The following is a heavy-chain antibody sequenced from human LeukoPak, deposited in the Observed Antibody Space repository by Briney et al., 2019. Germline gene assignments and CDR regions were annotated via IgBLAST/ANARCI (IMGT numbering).Heavy chain of an antibody. CDR1: GFTFGDYA. J-gene: IGHJ6*02. CDR3: TTQMVRFLEWLWDYYYYGMDV. V-gene: IGHV3-49*04. CDR2: IRSKAYGGTT. Sequence: GGSLRLSCTASGFTFGDYAMSWVRQAPGKGLEWVGFIRSKAYGGTTEYAASVKGRFTISRDDSKSIAYLQMNSLKTEDTAVYYCTTQMVRFLEWLWDYYYYGMDVWGQGTTVTVSS. D-gene: IGHD3-3*01.